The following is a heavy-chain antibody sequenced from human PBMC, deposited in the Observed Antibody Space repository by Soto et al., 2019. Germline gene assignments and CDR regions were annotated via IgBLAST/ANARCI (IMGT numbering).Heavy chain of an antibody. V-gene: IGHV4-31*03. CDR1: GGFISSGGYF. Sequence: QVQLQESGPGLVKPSQTLSLTCSVSGGFISSGGYFWTWIRQHPGKGLEWIGYISNSGKTNYNPSLKSRLTISVDTSKDQCSLELSSVTAADTAVYFCARSGNWNDFDYWGQGTLVTVSS. J-gene: IGHJ4*02. D-gene: IGHD1-1*01. CDR3: ARSGNWNDFDY. CDR2: ISNSGKT.